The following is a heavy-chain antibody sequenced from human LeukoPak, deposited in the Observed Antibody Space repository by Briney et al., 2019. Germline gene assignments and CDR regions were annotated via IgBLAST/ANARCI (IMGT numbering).Heavy chain of an antibody. J-gene: IGHJ4*02. CDR1: GFTFSSYW. D-gene: IGHD1-20*01. CDR3: ASSNWNYYNY. Sequence: PGGSLRLSCAVSGFTFSSYWMSWVRQAPGKGLEWVANINQDGSEKYYVDSVKGRFTISRDNAKNSLYLQMNSLRAEDSAVYYCASSNWNYYNYWGQGTLVTVSS. CDR2: INQDGSEK. V-gene: IGHV3-7*05.